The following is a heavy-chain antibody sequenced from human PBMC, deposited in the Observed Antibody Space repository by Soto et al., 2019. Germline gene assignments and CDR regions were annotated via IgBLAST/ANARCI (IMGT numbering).Heavy chain of an antibody. V-gene: IGHV3-11*05. Sequence: QVQLVESGGGLVKPGGSLRLSCAVSGFTFSDLYMSWIRQAPGKGLEWVSYISNSGHSTQYADSVKGRFIISRDNAKNSLSLQMNSLRAEDTAVYYCARDRGAVAGQYFDYWGQGTLVTVSS. J-gene: IGHJ4*02. CDR1: GFTFSDLY. CDR3: ARDRGAVAGQYFDY. D-gene: IGHD6-19*01. CDR2: ISNSGHST.